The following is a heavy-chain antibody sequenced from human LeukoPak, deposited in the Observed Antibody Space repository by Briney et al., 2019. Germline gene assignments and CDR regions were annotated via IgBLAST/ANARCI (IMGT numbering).Heavy chain of an antibody. V-gene: IGHV4-34*01. CDR1: GGSFSGYY. Sequence: KPSETLSLTCALYGGSFSGYYWSWLRQPPGKGLEWIGEINHSGSTNYNPSLHSRVTLSVDTSKNQFSLKLSSVTAADTAVYYCARVTDSSGYYDYWGQGTLVTVSS. J-gene: IGHJ4*02. CDR3: ARVTDSSGYYDY. D-gene: IGHD3-22*01. CDR2: INHSGST.